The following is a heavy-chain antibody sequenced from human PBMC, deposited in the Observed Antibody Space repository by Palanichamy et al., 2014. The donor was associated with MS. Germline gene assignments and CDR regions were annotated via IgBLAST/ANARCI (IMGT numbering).Heavy chain of an antibody. Sequence: EVQLLESGGGLVQPGGSLRISCAASGFTFTTYAMNWVRQAPGKGLEWVSSIIGSGDRIYYADFVKGRFTISRDNSKNMVYLQMNSLRAEDSATYFCAKGRGFWESGTYFLDFWGQGMPVTVSS. CDR3: AKGRGFWESGTYFLDF. V-gene: IGHV3-23*01. J-gene: IGHJ4*02. CDR1: GFTFTTYA. CDR2: IIGSGDRI. D-gene: IGHD2/OR15-2a*01.